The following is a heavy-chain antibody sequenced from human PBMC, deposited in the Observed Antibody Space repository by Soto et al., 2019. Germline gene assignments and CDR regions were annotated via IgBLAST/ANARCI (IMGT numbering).Heavy chain of an antibody. J-gene: IGHJ4*02. CDR3: AKDVISGDGFWLMDH. CDR1: GFTFSYYA. V-gene: IGHV3-23*01. Sequence: GGSLRLSSAASGFTFSYYAMTWVRQSPGKGLESVSGIYGNGAGIQYADSVRGRFTISRDNSKNTLYLQMNSLRAEDTAVYYCAKDVISGDGFWLMDHWGQGTLVTVSS. CDR2: IYGNGAGI. D-gene: IGHD2-21*02.